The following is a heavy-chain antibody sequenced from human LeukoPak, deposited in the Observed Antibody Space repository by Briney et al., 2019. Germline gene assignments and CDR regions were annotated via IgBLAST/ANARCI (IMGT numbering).Heavy chain of an antibody. CDR1: GFTFSSSA. D-gene: IGHD3-22*01. CDR3: AKTQYYYDSSGYYYDY. CDR2: ISGSGGTT. V-gene: IGHV3-23*01. Sequence: PGGSLRLSCAASGFTFSSSAMGWVRQAPGKGLEWVSAISGSGGTTYYADSVKGRFTISRDNSKNTLYLQMNSLRVEDTAVYYCAKTQYYYDSSGYYYDYWGQGTLVTVSS. J-gene: IGHJ4*02.